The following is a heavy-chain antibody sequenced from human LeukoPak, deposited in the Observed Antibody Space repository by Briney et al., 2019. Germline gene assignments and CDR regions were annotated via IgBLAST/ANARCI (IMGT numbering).Heavy chain of an antibody. Sequence: GGSLRLSCAASGFTLRPYAMHWVRQTPGKGLEYVASISGDGGTISYPDSVKGRFAISRDNSKNTVYLQMGRLRTEDMGVYYCARMATGAAGGALDVWGQGTTVIVS. D-gene: IGHD1-1*01. CDR2: ISGDGGTI. V-gene: IGHV3-64*02. J-gene: IGHJ6*02. CDR3: ARMATGAAGGALDV. CDR1: GFTLRPYA.